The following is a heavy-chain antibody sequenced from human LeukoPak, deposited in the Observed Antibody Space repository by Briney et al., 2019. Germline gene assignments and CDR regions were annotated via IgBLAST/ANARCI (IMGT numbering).Heavy chain of an antibody. Sequence: ASVKVSCKVSGYTLTELSMHWVRQAPGKGLEWMGGFDPEDGETIYAQKFQGRVTMTEDTSTDTAYMELSSLRSEDTAVYYCATDPPKYCSSTSCPGEDWFDPWGQGTLVTVSS. V-gene: IGHV1-24*01. J-gene: IGHJ5*02. CDR3: ATDPPKYCSSTSCPGEDWFDP. CDR2: FDPEDGET. D-gene: IGHD2-2*01. CDR1: GYTLTELS.